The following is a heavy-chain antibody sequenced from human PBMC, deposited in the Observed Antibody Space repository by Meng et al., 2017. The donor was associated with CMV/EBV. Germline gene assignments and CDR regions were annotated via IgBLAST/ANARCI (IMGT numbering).Heavy chain of an antibody. CDR3: ASTPQYYSDGSGYLVSGGN. CDR1: GFTFSDYY. D-gene: IGHD3-22*01. V-gene: IGHV3-11*04. Sequence: GGSLRLSCAASGFTFSDYYMSWIRQAPGKGLEWVSYISSSSTTIYYADSVKGRFTISRDNAKYSLYLQMKSLRAQDTAVYYCASTPQYYSDGSGYLVSGGNWGQGTLVTVSS. J-gene: IGHJ4*02. CDR2: ISSSSTTI.